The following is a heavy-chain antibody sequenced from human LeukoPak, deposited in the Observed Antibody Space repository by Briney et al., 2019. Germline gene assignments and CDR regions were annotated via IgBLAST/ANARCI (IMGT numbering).Heavy chain of an antibody. CDR1: GFTFNTYW. CDR3: ARGLAGAYRIMDV. V-gene: IGHV3-74*01. D-gene: IGHD6-19*01. CDR2: TSADGTTT. J-gene: IGHJ6*02. Sequence: QPGGSLRLSCVASGFTFNTYWIHWVRQGPGKGLVWVSLTSADGTTTTYTNSVKGRFTVSRDNAKNTLYLQMNSLRGEDAAVYYCARGLAGAYRIMDVWGQGTTVTVS.